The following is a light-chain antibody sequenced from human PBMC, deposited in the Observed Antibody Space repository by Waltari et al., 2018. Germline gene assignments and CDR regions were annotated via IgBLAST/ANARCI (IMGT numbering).Light chain of an antibody. CDR2: VDSNGGH. CDR1: SGHSTYA. V-gene: IGLV4-69*02. Sequence: QLVLTQSPSASASLGASVKLTCTLSSGHSTYAIAWHQHQPGKCPRYLMKVDSNGGHFKGDGIPDRFSGSSSGTERYLTISSLQSDDEADYYCQTWVTGIRVVFGGGTKLTVL. CDR3: QTWVTGIRVV. J-gene: IGLJ2*01.